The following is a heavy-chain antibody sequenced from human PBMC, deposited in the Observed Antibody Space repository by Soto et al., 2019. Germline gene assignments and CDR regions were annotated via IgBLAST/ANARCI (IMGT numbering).Heavy chain of an antibody. Sequence: PGGSLRLSCASSGFSVRSSHMSWVRQAPGKGLEWVSIMYSGGDTYYAVSVKGRFTISRDNSKNTVFLQVNSLRAEDTAVYYCARVGYSSLYYDYWGQGTLVTVSS. CDR2: MYSGGDT. V-gene: IGHV3-53*01. D-gene: IGHD4-4*01. J-gene: IGHJ4*02. CDR1: GFSVRSSH. CDR3: ARVGYSSLYYDY.